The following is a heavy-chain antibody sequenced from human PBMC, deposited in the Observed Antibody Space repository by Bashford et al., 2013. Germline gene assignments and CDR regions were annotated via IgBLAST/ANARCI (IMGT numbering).Heavy chain of an antibody. CDR2: ISAYNGNT. J-gene: IGHJ3*02. D-gene: IGHD6-19*01. V-gene: IGHV1-18*01. Sequence: VASVKVSCKASGYTFTSYGISWVRQAPGQGLEWMGWISAYNGNTNYAQKLQGRVTMTTDTSTSTAYMELRSLRSDDTAVYYCARDRPAPAVAGTLGNAFDIWGQGTMVTVSS. CDR1: GYTFTSYG. CDR3: ARDRPAPAVAGTLGNAFDI.